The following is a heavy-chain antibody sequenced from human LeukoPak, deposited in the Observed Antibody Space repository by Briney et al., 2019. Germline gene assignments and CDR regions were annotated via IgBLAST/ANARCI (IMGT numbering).Heavy chain of an antibody. CDR2: INQDGSET. CDR1: GFTFSSYW. V-gene: IGHV3-7*05. D-gene: IGHD2-2*01. CDR3: ARGALLKYQLAIDY. J-gene: IGHJ4*02. Sequence: PGGSLRLSCVASGFTFSSYWMTCVRQAPGKGLEWVANINQDGSETYYVDSVKGRFTISRDNAESSLYLQMNSLRAEDTAMYYCARGALLKYQLAIDYWGLGTLVTVSS.